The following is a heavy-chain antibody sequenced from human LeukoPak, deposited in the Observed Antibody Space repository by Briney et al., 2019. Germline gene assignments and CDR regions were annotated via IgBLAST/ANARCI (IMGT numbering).Heavy chain of an antibody. CDR3: ARETYYGASDY. V-gene: IGHV3-69-1*01. Sequence: GGSLRLSCAASGFTFSGYNMNWVRQAPGKGLEWVSSISSSSTIYYAESVKGRFTISRDNVKNSLYLQMNSLRDEDTAVYYCARETYYGASDYWGQGTLVTVSS. CDR2: ISSSSTI. J-gene: IGHJ4*02. D-gene: IGHD4-17*01. CDR1: GFTFSGYN.